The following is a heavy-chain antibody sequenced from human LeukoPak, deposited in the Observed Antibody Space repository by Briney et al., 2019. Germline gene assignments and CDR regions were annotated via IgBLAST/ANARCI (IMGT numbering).Heavy chain of an antibody. D-gene: IGHD2-2*01. V-gene: IGHV3-30*03. Sequence: GGSLRLSCAASGFTFSSYGMHWVRQAPGKGLEWVAVISYDGSQKYSTDSVKGRFTISRDNSKNTLNLQMNSLRTEDTAVYYCAREASTTWDLFDYWGQGTLVTVSS. CDR1: GFTFSSYG. CDR2: ISYDGSQK. CDR3: AREASTTWDLFDY. J-gene: IGHJ4*02.